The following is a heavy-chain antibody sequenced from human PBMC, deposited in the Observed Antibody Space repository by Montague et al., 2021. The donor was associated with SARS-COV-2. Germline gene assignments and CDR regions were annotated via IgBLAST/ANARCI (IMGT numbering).Heavy chain of an antibody. CDR1: GASVRSGYSD. CDR3: ARIGYERVGYYYGKAD. V-gene: IGHV4-61*01. CDR2: ISYNRST. D-gene: IGHD3-22*01. J-gene: IGHJ4*02. Sequence: SETLSLTRTVSGASVRSGYSDWNCLPQPPGKGLEWIVYISYNRSTNSSPTLQIPFTIAVDTSKSQLSLNVISATAADTAVYYCARIGYERVGYYYGKADWGQGTPVTVSS.